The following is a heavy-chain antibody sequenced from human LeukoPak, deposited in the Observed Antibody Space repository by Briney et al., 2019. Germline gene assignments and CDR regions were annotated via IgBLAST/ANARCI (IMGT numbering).Heavy chain of an antibody. CDR1: GFTFSSSA. J-gene: IGHJ4*02. V-gene: IGHV3-23*01. CDR3: AKQLGYCSDGSCYFLY. CDR2: ISNNGGYT. D-gene: IGHD2-15*01. Sequence: GGSLRLSCAASGFTFSSSAMSWVRQAPGKGLEWVSAISNNGGYTYYADSVQGRFTISRDNSKSTLCLQMNSLRAEDTAVYYCAKQLGYCSDGSCYFLYWGQGTLVTGSS.